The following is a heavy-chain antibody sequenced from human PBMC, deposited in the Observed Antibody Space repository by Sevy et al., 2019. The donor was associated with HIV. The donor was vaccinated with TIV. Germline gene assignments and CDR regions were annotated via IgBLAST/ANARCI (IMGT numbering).Heavy chain of an antibody. CDR1: GGTFSSYA. CDR2: IIPIFGTA. V-gene: IGHV1-69*13. Sequence: ASVKVSCKASGGTFSSYAISWVRQAPGQGLEWMGGIIPIFGTANYAQKFQGRVTITADESTSTAYMELSSLRSEDTAVYYCATKWDIVVVPAAIKHYYYGMDVWGQGTTVTVSS. D-gene: IGHD2-2*02. J-gene: IGHJ6*02. CDR3: ATKWDIVVVPAAIKHYYYGMDV.